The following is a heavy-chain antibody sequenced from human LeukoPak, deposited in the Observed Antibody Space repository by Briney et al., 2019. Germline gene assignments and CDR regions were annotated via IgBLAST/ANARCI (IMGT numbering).Heavy chain of an antibody. J-gene: IGHJ6*02. D-gene: IGHD7-27*01. V-gene: IGHV3-23*01. CDR1: GFTFSSYA. Sequence: GGSLRLSCAASGFTFSSYAMSWVRQAPGKGLEWVSAISGSGGSTYYADSVKGRFTISRGNSKNTLYLQMNSLRAEDTAVYYCAKATGVAYYYGMDVWGQGTTVTVSS. CDR2: ISGSGGST. CDR3: AKATGVAYYYGMDV.